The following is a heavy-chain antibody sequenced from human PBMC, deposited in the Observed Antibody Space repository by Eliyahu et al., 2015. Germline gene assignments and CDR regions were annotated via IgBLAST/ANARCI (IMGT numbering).Heavy chain of an antibody. Sequence: EVQLVESGGGLVQPGGSLRLSCAASGFTFSSYSMNWVRQAPGKGLEWVSYISSSSSTIYYADSVKGRFTISRDNAKNSLYLQMNSLRAEDTAVYYCARRSSSWSHDYWGQGTLVTVSS. D-gene: IGHD6-13*01. CDR1: GFTFSSYS. CDR3: ARRSSSWSHDY. J-gene: IGHJ4*02. V-gene: IGHV3-48*01. CDR2: ISSSSSTI.